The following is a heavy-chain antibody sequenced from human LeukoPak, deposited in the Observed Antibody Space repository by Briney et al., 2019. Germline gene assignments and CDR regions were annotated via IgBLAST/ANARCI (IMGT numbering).Heavy chain of an antibody. CDR3: ARRDVGATLQGYFDY. CDR2: IYSGGST. D-gene: IGHD1-26*01. CDR1: GFTVSSNY. Sequence: GGPLRLSCAASGFTVSSNYMSWVRQAPGKGLEWVSVIYSGGSTYYADSVKGRFTISRDNSKNTLYLQMNSLRAEDTAVYYCARRDVGATLQGYFDYWGQGTLVTVSS. J-gene: IGHJ4*02. V-gene: IGHV3-53*01.